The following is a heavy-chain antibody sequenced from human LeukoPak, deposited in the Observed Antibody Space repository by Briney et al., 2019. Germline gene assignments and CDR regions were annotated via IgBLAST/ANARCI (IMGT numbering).Heavy chain of an antibody. CDR3: ARVHDSSGYYYFDY. V-gene: IGHV3-64*01. J-gene: IGHJ4*02. D-gene: IGHD3-22*01. CDR2: ISSNGGST. Sequence: GGSLRLSCAASGFTFSSYATHWVRQAPGKGLEYVSAISSNGGSTYYANSVKGRFTISRDNSKNTLYLQMGSLRAEDMAVYYCARVHDSSGYYYFDYWGQGTLVTVSS. CDR1: GFTFSSYA.